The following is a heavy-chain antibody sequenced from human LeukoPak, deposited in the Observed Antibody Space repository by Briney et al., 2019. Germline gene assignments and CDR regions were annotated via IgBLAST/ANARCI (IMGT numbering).Heavy chain of an antibody. V-gene: IGHV3-9*03. D-gene: IGHD5-18*01. J-gene: IGHJ3*02. CDR1: GFTFDGYA. CDR2: FCWNSGII. CDR3: AKDRSYGYTWCAFDI. Sequence: PGRSLRLSCAASGFTFDGYAMHWVREAPGKGLEWVSGFCWNSGIIVYVDSVKGLFTISRDNAKNSLYLQMNSMRAEDMALSYCAKDRSYGYTWCAFDIWGQGTMVTVSS.